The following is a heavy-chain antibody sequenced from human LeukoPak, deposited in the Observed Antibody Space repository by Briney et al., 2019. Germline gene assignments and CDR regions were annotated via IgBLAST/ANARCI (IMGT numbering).Heavy chain of an antibody. J-gene: IGHJ4*02. CDR2: INTDGTVT. D-gene: IGHD6-19*01. CDR1: GFTFSKYW. Sequence: GGALRLSCAASGFTFSKYWMLWVRHAPGKGLESVSRINTDGTVTTYADSVKGRFTLSRDNADNTMFLQMNSVRDEDTAVYYCATKQWLAPPPDSRGQGTPVTVSS. CDR3: ATKQWLAPPPDS. V-gene: IGHV3-74*01.